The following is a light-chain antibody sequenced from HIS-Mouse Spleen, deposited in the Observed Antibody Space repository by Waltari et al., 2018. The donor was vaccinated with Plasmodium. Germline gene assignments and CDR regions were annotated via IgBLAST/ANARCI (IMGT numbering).Light chain of an antibody. CDR3: QQYNNWPPYT. CDR1: QSVRSN. CDR2: GAS. V-gene: IGKV3-15*01. J-gene: IGKJ2*01. Sequence: EIVMTQSPATLSVFTGERTTLSCRASQSVRSNFAWYQQKPRQAPRLLIYGASTRATGIPARFSGSGSGTEFTLTISSLQSEDFAVYYCQQYNNWPPYTFGQGTKLEIK.